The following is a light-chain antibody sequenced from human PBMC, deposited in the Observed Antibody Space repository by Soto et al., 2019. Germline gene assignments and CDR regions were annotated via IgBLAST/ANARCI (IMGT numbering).Light chain of an antibody. J-gene: IGKJ3*01. CDR3: QQYNDWPPIT. V-gene: IGKV3-15*01. Sequence: VMTQSPPTLSVSPGERATLSCRASQSVSTDLAWSQHKPGQAPRLLIYGASTRATDVPARFSGGGSGTEFTLTISSLHSEDVAIYYCQQYNDWPPITFGPGTKVDIK. CDR1: QSVSTD. CDR2: GAS.